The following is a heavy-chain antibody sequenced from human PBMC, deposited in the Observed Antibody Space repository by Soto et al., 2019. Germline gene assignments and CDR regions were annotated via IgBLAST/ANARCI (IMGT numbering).Heavy chain of an antibody. CDR1: GYSFDNYW. CDR2: IYPGDSDR. D-gene: IGHD2-15*01. V-gene: IGHV5-51*01. J-gene: IGHJ6*02. CDR3: VRCRSRDYYYGMDV. Sequence: GESLKISCKGSGYSFDNYWIGWVRQMPGKGLEWMAIIYPGDSDRRYSPSFQGQVTISADQSISTAYLQWSSLKASDTANYYCVRCRSRDYYYGMDVWGQGTTVTVSS.